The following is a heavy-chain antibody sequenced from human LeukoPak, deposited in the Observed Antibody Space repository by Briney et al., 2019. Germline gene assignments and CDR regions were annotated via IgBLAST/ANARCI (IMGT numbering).Heavy chain of an antibody. CDR3: VREDTPATANY. J-gene: IGHJ4*02. Sequence: PGGSLRLSCAVSGFNFANHAMSWVRQTPGKGLEWVSAIIGGGDITYYADSVRGRFTISRDNSKDTLFLQMHSLRPGDTAVYYCVREDTPATANYWGQGTLVTISS. CDR2: IIGGGDIT. CDR1: GFNFANHA. D-gene: IGHD2-21*02. V-gene: IGHV3-23*01.